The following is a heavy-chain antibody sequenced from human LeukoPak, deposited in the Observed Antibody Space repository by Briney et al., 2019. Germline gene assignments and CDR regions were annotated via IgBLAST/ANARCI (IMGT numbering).Heavy chain of an antibody. CDR2: IKQDGSEK. CDR3: ATVGGGASSYHYHMDV. J-gene: IGHJ6*03. D-gene: IGHD2-21*01. CDR1: GFTFSSYW. Sequence: GGSLRLSCAASGFTFSSYWMSWVRQAPGKGLEWVANIKQDGSEKYYVDSVKGRFTISRDNAKNSLYLQMNSLRAEDTAVYYCATVGGGASSYHYHMDVWGKGTTVTVSS. V-gene: IGHV3-7*01.